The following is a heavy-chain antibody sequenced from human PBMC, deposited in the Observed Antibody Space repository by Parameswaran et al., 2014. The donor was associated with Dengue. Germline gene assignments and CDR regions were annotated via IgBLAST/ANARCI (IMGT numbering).Heavy chain of an antibody. J-gene: IGHJ3*02. Sequence: WVRQAPGQGLEWMGWISAYNGNTNYAQKLQGRVTMTTDTSTSTAYMELRSLRSDDTAVYYCARVGEKWLSPATLDAFDIWGQGTMVTVSS. V-gene: IGHV1-18*01. CDR2: ISAYNGNT. CDR3: ARVGEKWLSPATLDAFDI. D-gene: IGHD3-22*01.